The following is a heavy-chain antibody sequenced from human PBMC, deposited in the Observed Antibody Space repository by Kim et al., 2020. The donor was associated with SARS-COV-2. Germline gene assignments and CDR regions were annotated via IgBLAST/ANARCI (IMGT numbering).Heavy chain of an antibody. D-gene: IGHD5-18*01. Sequence: SETLSLTCTVSGGSISSGSYYWSWIRQPAGKGLEWIGRIYTSGSTNYNPSLKSRVTISVDTSKNQFSLKLSSVTAADTAVYYCAREIQLWLRNWYFDLWGRGTLVTVSS. J-gene: IGHJ2*01. V-gene: IGHV4-61*02. CDR1: GGSISSGSYY. CDR2: IYTSGST. CDR3: AREIQLWLRNWYFDL.